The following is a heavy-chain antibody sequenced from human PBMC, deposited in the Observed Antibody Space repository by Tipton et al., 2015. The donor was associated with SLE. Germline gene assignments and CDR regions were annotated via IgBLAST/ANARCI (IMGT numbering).Heavy chain of an antibody. CDR2: IIPIFGTA. V-gene: IGHV1-69*13. D-gene: IGHD3-3*01. CDR3: ARRRFFGVVIEYYFDY. CDR1: GGTFSSYA. J-gene: IGHJ4*02. Sequence: QSGPEVKKPGSSVKVSCKASGGTFSSYAISWVRQAPGQGLEWMGRIIPIFGTANYAQKFQGRVTITADEYTSTAYMELSSLRSEDTAVYYCARRRFFGVVIEYYFDYWGQGTLVTVSS.